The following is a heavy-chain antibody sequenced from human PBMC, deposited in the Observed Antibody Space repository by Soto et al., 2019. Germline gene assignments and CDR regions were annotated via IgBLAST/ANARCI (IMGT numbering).Heavy chain of an antibody. D-gene: IGHD4-4*01. CDR2: IRSKANSYAT. CDR3: TRLSPGTNSNKQDY. CDR1: GFTFSGSA. V-gene: IGHV3-73*01. Sequence: GGSLSPSCAPPGFTFSGSAMHWVGQASGKGLEWVGRIRSKANSYATAYAASVKGRFTISRDDSKNTAYLQMNSLKTEDTAVYYCTRLSPGTNSNKQDYWGQGTLVTVSS. J-gene: IGHJ4*02.